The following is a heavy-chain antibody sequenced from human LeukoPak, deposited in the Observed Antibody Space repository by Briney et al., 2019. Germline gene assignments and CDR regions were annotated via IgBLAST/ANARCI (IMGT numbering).Heavy chain of an antibody. V-gene: IGHV3-21*04. CDR2: ISSSSSYI. CDR1: GFTFSSYS. D-gene: IGHD3-22*01. CDR3: ARGDSSACPDY. Sequence: PGGSLRLSCAASGFTFSSYSMNWVRQAPGKGLEWVSSISSSSSYIYYADLVKGRFTISRDNAKNSLYLQMNDLRADDTAVYYCARGDSSACPDYWGQGTLVTVSS. J-gene: IGHJ4*02.